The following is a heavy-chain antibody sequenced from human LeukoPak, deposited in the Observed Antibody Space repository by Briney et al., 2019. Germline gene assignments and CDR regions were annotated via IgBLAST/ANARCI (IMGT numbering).Heavy chain of an antibody. V-gene: IGHV1-2*02. Sequence: GASVKVSCKASGYTFTGYYMHWVRQAPGQGLEWMGWINPNSSGTNYAQKFQGRVTMTRDTSTSTFYMELSSLKSEDTAVYYCARGLGIAEYNFDYWGQGTLVTVSS. D-gene: IGHD6-13*01. CDR2: INPNSSGT. CDR3: ARGLGIAEYNFDY. CDR1: GYTFTGYY. J-gene: IGHJ4*02.